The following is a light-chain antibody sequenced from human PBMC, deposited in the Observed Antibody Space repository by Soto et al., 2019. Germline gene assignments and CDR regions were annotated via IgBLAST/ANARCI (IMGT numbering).Light chain of an antibody. CDR2: EVS. J-gene: IGLJ1*01. Sequence: QSALTQPPSASGSPGQSVTISCIGTSSDVGGYNYVSWYQQHPGKAPKLMIYEVSKRPSAVPDRFSGSKSGNTASLTVSGLQAEDEADYYCSSYAGSLYVFGTGTKLTVL. V-gene: IGLV2-8*01. CDR1: SSDVGGYNY. CDR3: SSYAGSLYV.